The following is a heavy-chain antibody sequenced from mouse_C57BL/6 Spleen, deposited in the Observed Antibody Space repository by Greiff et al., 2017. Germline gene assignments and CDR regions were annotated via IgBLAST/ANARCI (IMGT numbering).Heavy chain of an antibody. CDR1: GYSFTGYY. CDR2: INPSTGGT. Sequence: VQLKESGPELVKPGASVKISCKASGYSFTGYYMNWVKQSPEKSLEWIGEINPSTGGTTYNQKFTAKATLTVDKSSSTAYMQLKSLTSEDSAVYYCARGVDYWGKGTTLTVSS. J-gene: IGHJ2*01. CDR3: ARGVDY. V-gene: IGHV1-42*01.